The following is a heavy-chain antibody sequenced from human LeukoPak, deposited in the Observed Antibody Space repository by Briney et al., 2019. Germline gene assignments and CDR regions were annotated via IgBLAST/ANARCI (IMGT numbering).Heavy chain of an antibody. CDR3: ARDEDAF. CDR2: INSDGSEG. CDR1: GFTFSGFW. V-gene: IGHV3-7*01. Sequence: HPGGSLRLSCAVSGFTFSGFWMSWSRQAPGKGLEWVASINSDGSEGYYADVVKGRFTISRDNAKNSLYLQMNSLRDEDTAVYYCARDEDAFGGQGTLVTVSS. J-gene: IGHJ4*02.